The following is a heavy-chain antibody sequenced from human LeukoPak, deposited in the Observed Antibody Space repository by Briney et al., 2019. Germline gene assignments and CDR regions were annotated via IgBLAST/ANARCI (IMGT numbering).Heavy chain of an antibody. CDR2: ISGSGGNT. J-gene: IGHJ6*03. CDR1: GFTFNSYG. D-gene: IGHD2-8*01. CDR3: AKDRCSNGIGCYYYYMDV. V-gene: IGHV3-23*01. Sequence: PGGTLRLSCAASGFTFNSYGLSWVRQAPGKGLEWVSAISGSGGNTYYADSVMGRFTISRDNSKNTLYLQMNSLRAEDTAVYYCAKDRCSNGIGCYYYYMDVWGKGTTVTISS.